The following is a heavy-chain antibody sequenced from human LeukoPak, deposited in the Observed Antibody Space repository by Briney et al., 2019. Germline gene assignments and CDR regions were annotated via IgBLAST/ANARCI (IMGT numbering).Heavy chain of an antibody. CDR3: ARPYYYDSRIDP. J-gene: IGHJ5*02. Sequence: KSSETLSLTCTVSGGSISSGDYYWSWIRQPPGKGLEWIAYMYYSGSTYYNPSLKSRVTMSADTCKNQLSLKLSSVTAADTAVYYCARPYYYDSRIDPWGQGILVTVSS. CDR1: GGSISSGDYY. CDR2: MYYSGST. V-gene: IGHV4-30-4*01. D-gene: IGHD3-22*01.